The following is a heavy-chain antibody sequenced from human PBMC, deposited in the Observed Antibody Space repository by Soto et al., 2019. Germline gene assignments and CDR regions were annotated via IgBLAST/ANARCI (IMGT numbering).Heavy chain of an antibody. CDR1: GGSISSGSYY. Sequence: PSETLSLTCTVSGGSISSGSYYWAWIRQPPGKGLEWIGSLYYSGSTNYNPSLKSRVTISVDTSKNQFSLKLSSVTAADTAVYYCARGRGDYWGQGTLVTVSS. CDR2: LYYSGST. CDR3: ARGRGDY. V-gene: IGHV4-39*07. J-gene: IGHJ4*02.